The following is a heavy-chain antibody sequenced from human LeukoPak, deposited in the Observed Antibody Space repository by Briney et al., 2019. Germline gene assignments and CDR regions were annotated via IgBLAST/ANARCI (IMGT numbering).Heavy chain of an antibody. CDR3: ARDERYDSSGYPFDY. J-gene: IGHJ4*02. CDR1: GYTFTSYY. V-gene: IGHV1-8*02. CDR2: MNPKSGNT. Sequence: ASVKVSCKASGYTFTSYYMHWVRQAPGQGLEWMGWMNPKSGNTGYAQKFQGRVTMTRSTSMSTACMELSSLRSDDTAVYYCARDERYDSSGYPFDYWGQGTLVTVSS. D-gene: IGHD3-22*01.